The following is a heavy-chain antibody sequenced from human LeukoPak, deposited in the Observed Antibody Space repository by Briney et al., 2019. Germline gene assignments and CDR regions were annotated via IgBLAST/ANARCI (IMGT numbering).Heavy chain of an antibody. V-gene: IGHV3-7*01. J-gene: IGHJ3*02. CDR3: ARGLRNYYDSSGLDAFDI. D-gene: IGHD3-22*01. Sequence: GGSLRLSCAASGFTFSSYWMSWVRQAPGKGLEWVANIKQDGSEKYYVDSVKGRFTISRDNAKNSLYLQMNSLRAEDTAVYYCARGLRNYYDSSGLDAFDIWGQETMVTVSS. CDR1: GFTFSSYW. CDR2: IKQDGSEK.